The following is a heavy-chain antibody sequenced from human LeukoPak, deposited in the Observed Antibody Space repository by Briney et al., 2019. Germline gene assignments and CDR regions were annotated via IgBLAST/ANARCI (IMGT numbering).Heavy chain of an antibody. CDR2: ITAGDGSA. V-gene: IGHV3-23*01. Sequence: GGSLRLSCAASGFTFSNSAMNWVRQAPGKGLEWVSVITAGDGSAYYADSVKGRFTISRDNSMNTLYVQMNSLRAEDTAIYYCARGTLNDYWGQGALVTVPS. CDR3: ARGTLNDY. D-gene: IGHD2/OR15-2a*01. J-gene: IGHJ4*02. CDR1: GFTFSNSA.